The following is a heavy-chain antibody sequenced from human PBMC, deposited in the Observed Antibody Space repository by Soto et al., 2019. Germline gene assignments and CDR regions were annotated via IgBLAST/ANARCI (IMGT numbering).Heavy chain of an antibody. Sequence: PSETLCLTCVVSGGSISSGGYSWSWIRQPPGKGLEWIGYIYYGSTYYNPSLKSRVTISVDRSKNQFSLKLSSVTAADTAVYYCARTPDIWGQGTMVTVSS. V-gene: IGHV4-30-2*01. J-gene: IGHJ3*02. CDR2: IYYGST. CDR1: GGSISSGGYS. CDR3: ARTPDI.